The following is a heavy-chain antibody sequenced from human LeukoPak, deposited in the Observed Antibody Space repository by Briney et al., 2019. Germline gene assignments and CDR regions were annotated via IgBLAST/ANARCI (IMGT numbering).Heavy chain of an antibody. J-gene: IGHJ4*02. Sequence: ASVKVSCKTSGYTFTDYYMHWVRQAPGQGPEWMGRINPNSGDTNYAQKFQGRVTMTRDTSISAAYMELGRLTSDDTAVYYCAREENCSGGSCYYYWGQGTLVTVSS. D-gene: IGHD2-15*01. V-gene: IGHV1-2*06. CDR1: GYTFTDYY. CDR3: AREENCSGGSCYYY. CDR2: INPNSGDT.